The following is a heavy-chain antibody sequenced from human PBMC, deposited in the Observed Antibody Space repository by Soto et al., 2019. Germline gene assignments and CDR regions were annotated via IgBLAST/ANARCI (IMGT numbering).Heavy chain of an antibody. CDR3: AHKGYGDYPLDY. V-gene: IGHV2-5*02. Sequence: QITLKASGPTLVKPTQTLTLTCTFSGFSLSTSGVGVGWIRQPPGKALEWLAVIYLDDYKHYSPSLKSRLTITKDTAKNQVVLTMTNMDPVDTATYYCAHKGYGDYPLDYWGQGTLLTVSS. D-gene: IGHD4-17*01. J-gene: IGHJ4*02. CDR2: IYLDDYK. CDR1: GFSLSTSGVG.